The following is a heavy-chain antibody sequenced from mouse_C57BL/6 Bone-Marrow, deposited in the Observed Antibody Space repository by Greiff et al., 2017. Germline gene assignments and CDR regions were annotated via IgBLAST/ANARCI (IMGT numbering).Heavy chain of an antibody. D-gene: IGHD1-2*01. J-gene: IGHJ4*01. V-gene: IGHV5-9*01. CDR1: GFTFSSYT. CDR3: ARQGPTAHYYAMDY. CDR2: ISGGGGNT. Sequence: EVQLVESGGGLVKPGGSLKLSCAASGFTFSSYTMSWVRQTPETRLEWVATISGGGGNTYYPDSVKGRFTISRDKAKNTLYLQMSSLRSEDTALYYCARQGPTAHYYAMDYWGQGTSVTVSS.